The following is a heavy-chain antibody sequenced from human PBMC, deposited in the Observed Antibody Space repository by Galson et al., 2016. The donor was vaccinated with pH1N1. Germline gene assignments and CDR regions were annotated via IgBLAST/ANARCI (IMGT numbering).Heavy chain of an antibody. D-gene: IGHD4-17*01. V-gene: IGHV3-30*18. J-gene: IGHJ4*02. Sequence: SLRLSCAASGFTFSSSGMHWVRQAPGKGLEWVAVISYDGSYKYYADSVKGRFTISRDNSKNTLYLQMNSLRAEDTAVYYCAKAFFTYSDDYYFDYWGQGTLVTVSS. CDR3: AKAFFTYSDDYYFDY. CDR2: ISYDGSYK. CDR1: GFTFSSSG.